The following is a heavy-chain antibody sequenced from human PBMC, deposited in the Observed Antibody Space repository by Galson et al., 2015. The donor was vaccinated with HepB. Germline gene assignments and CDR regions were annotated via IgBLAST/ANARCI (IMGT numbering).Heavy chain of an antibody. V-gene: IGHV3-7*01. CDR3: AREGTGAADYYYYYMDV. CDR1: GFTFSSYW. CDR2: IKQDGSEK. Sequence: SLRLSCAASGFTFSSYWMSWVRQAPGKGLEWVANIKQDGSEKYYVDSVKGRFTISRDNAKNSLYLQMNSLRAEDTAVYYCAREGTGAADYYYYYMDVWGKGTTVTVSS. D-gene: IGHD2-8*02. J-gene: IGHJ6*03.